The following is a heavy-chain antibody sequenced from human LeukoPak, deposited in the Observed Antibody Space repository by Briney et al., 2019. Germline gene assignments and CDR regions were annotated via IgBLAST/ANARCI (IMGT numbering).Heavy chain of an antibody. CDR3: VRVAGLLLRYYYMDV. CDR1: SGFIRNSDFY. CDR2: IYYTGST. V-gene: IGHV4-39*07. Sequence: SETLSLTCTVSSGFIRNSDFYWGWIRQPPGKGLEWIGNIYYTGSTNYNPSLKSRVTISIDTSKNEFSLKLSSVTAADTAVYFGVRVAGLLLRYYYMDVWGKGTTVTVSS. D-gene: IGHD3-9*01. J-gene: IGHJ6*03.